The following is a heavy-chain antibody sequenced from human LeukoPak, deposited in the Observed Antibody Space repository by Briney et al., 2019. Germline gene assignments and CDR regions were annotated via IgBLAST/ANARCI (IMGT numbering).Heavy chain of an antibody. CDR2: ISAYNGNT. CDR3: ARGALRYCSGGSCYAAPTYMDV. J-gene: IGHJ6*03. CDR1: GYTFTSYG. Sequence: VASVNVSCMATGYTFTSYGISWLRQAPGQGLEWMGWISAYNGNTNYAQKLQGRVTMTTDTSTSTAYMELRSLRSDDTAVYYCARGALRYCSGGSCYAAPTYMDVWGKGTTVTVSS. V-gene: IGHV1-18*01. D-gene: IGHD2-15*01.